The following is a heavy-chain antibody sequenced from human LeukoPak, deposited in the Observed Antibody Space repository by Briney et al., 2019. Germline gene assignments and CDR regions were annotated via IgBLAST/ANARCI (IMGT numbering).Heavy chain of an antibody. Sequence: PGGSLRLSCAASRFTFSSYGMHWVRQAPGKGLEWVSVISYDGSNKYYADSVKGRFTISRDNSKNTLYLQMNSLRTEDTAVYYCAKDSPYNDYWGQGTLVTVSS. CDR1: RFTFSSYG. V-gene: IGHV3-30*18. CDR3: AKDSPYNDY. D-gene: IGHD1-14*01. J-gene: IGHJ4*02. CDR2: ISYDGSNK.